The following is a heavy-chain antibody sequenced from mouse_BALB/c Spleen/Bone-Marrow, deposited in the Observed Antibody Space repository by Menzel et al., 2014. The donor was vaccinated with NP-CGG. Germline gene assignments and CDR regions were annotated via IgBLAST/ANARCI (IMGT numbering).Heavy chain of an antibody. V-gene: IGHV14-3*02. CDR3: ARNYGSSLDY. J-gene: IGHJ2*01. Sequence: VQLQQSGAEIVKPGASVKSSCTTSGFNIEDSYIYWMKQRPEQGLEWIGRIDPANGNTKYDPKFQGKATITVDTSSATAYLQLGSLTSEDTAVYYCARNYGSSLDYWGQGTTLTVSS. D-gene: IGHD1-1*01. CDR1: GFNIEDSY. CDR2: IDPANGNT.